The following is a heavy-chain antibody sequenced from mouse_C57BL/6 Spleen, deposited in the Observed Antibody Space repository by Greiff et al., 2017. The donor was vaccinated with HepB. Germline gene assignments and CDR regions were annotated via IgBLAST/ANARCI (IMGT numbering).Heavy chain of an antibody. CDR1: GFTFSDYG. J-gene: IGHJ2*01. V-gene: IGHV5-17*01. CDR3: ARRGPYYYGSSSVYYFDY. CDR2: ISSGSSTI. D-gene: IGHD1-1*01. Sequence: VKLVESGGGLVKPGVSLKLSCAASGFTFSDYGMHWVRQAPETGLEWVAYISSGSSTIYYADTVKGRFTISRDNAKNTLFLQMTSLRSEDTAMYYCARRGPYYYGSSSVYYFDYWGQGTTLTVSS.